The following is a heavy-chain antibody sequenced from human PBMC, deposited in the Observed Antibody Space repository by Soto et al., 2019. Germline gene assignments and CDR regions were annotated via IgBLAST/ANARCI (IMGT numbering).Heavy chain of an antibody. CDR3: ARSDGRY. CDR1: GGCISSYY. J-gene: IGHJ4*02. V-gene: IGHV4-59*01. CDR2: IYYSGST. Sequence: SETLSLTCTVSGGCISSYYWSWIRQPPGKGLEWIGYIYYSGSTNYNPSLKSRVTISVDTSKNQFSLKLSSVTAADTAVYYCARSDGRYWGQGTLVTVS.